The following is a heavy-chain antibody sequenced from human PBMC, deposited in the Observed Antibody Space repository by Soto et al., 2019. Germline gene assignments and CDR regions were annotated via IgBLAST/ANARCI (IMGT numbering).Heavy chain of an antibody. Sequence: GESLKISCETSGYTFTSYWIGWVRLTPAKGLEWMGIIYPGDSDARYSPSFQGQVTISADKSINTAYLQWGSLKASDTAIYYCARQIVIVGSTYDAFDLWGQGTMVTVSS. J-gene: IGHJ3*01. CDR3: ARQIVIVGSTYDAFDL. V-gene: IGHV5-51*01. D-gene: IGHD1-26*01. CDR2: IYPGDSDA. CDR1: GYTFTSYW.